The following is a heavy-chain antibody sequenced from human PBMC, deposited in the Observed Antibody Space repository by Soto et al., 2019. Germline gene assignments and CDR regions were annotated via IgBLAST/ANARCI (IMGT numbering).Heavy chain of an antibody. V-gene: IGHV3-64*01. D-gene: IGHD6-13*01. J-gene: IGHJ6*03. Sequence: GWSMRLSCAASGFPFSDYEMHWVRKAPGKGLEYVSGISNNGAHTDYAKSVKGRFTISRDNSENTLYLQMGSLRAEDMALYYCARRGYGSRWPNVYMDVWGKGTTVTVS. CDR2: ISNNGAHT. CDR3: ARRGYGSRWPNVYMDV. CDR1: GFPFSDYE.